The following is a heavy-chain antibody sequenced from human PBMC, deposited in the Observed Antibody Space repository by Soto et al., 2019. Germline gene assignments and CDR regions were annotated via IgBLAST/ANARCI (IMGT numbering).Heavy chain of an antibody. CDR1: GDSVSTNSST. Sequence: PSQTLSLTCAISGDSVSTNSSTWDWIRQSPSRGLEWLGRTYYRSNWYYDYAVSVRGRITINPDTSNNQLSLQLNSVTPDDTAVYYCARLLGYSWLDSWGQASLVTVSS. D-gene: IGHD1-26*01. J-gene: IGHJ5*01. CDR2: TYYRSNWYY. CDR3: ARLLGYSWLDS. V-gene: IGHV6-1*01.